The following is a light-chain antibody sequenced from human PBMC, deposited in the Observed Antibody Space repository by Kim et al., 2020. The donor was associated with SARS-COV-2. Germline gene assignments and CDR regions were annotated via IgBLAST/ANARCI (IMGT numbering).Light chain of an antibody. CDR1: QSISSS. V-gene: IGKV1-5*03. CDR3: QQYNIYWT. Sequence: DIQMTQSPSTLSASVGDRVTITCRASQSISSSLAWYRQKPGKAPKLLMYEASNLQSGVPSRFSGSGSGTEFTLTISSLQPDDFATYYCQQYNIYWTFGQGTKVDIK. CDR2: EAS. J-gene: IGKJ1*01.